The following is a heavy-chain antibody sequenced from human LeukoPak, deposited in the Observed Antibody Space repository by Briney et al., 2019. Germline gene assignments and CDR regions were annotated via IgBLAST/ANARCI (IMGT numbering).Heavy chain of an antibody. CDR1: GFTFSSYS. V-gene: IGHV3-21*01. D-gene: IGHD2-2*01. CDR2: ISSSSSYI. Sequence: GGSLRLSCAASGFTFSSYSMNWVRQAPGKGLEWVSSISSSSSYIYYADSVKGRFTISRDNAKNSLYLQMNSLRAEDTAVYYCARAPKYCSSTSCYEFWYYYCYGMDVWGQGTTVTVSS. CDR3: ARAPKYCSSTSCYEFWYYYCYGMDV. J-gene: IGHJ6*02.